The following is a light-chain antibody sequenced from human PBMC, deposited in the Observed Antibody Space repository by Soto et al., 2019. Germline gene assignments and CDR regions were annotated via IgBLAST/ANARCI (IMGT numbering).Light chain of an antibody. V-gene: IGKV3D-15*01. Sequence: EIVMTQSPATLSVSPGDRATLSCRASQSVDNDLAWYQQKPGQPPRLPIYDASTRATGIPARFSGSQSGTEFTLTISSLLSEDFAVYSCQQYNNWPLTVGGGTKVDIK. CDR3: QQYNNWPLT. CDR1: QSVDND. CDR2: DAS. J-gene: IGKJ4*01.